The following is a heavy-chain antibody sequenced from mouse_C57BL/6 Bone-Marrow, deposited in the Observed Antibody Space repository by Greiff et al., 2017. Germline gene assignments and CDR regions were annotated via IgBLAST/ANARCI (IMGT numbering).Heavy chain of an antibody. Sequence: VQLQESGAELVRPGTSVKVSCKASGYAFTYYLIEWVKQRPGQGLEWIGVINPGSGGTNYNEKFKGKATLTADKSSSTAYMQLSSLTSEDSAVYFCAREEGGSSYSWFAYWGQGTLVTVSA. CDR1: GYAFTYYL. J-gene: IGHJ3*01. V-gene: IGHV1-54*01. CDR3: AREEGGSSYSWFAY. CDR2: INPGSGGT. D-gene: IGHD1-1*01.